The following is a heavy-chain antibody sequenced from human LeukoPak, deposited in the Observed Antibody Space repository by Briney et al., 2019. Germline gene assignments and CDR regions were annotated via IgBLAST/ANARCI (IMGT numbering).Heavy chain of an antibody. J-gene: IGHJ5*02. V-gene: IGHV1-8*01. CDR3: ARGPLVRLPSSFDP. Sequence: GASVKVSCKASGYTFTSYDINWVRQATGQGLEWMGWMNPNTGNTGSAQRFQGRVTMTRDTSISTAYMELSSLRSEDTVVYYCARGPLVRLPSSFDPWGQGTLVTVSS. CDR1: GYTFTSYD. D-gene: IGHD3-16*02. CDR2: MNPNTGNT.